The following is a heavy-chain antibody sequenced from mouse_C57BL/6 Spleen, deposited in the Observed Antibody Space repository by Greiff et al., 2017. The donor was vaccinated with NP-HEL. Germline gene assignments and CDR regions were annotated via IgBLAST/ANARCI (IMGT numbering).Heavy chain of an antibody. CDR2: ISNGGGNT. Sequence: EVKLVESGGGLVQPGGSLKLSCAASGFTFSDYYMYWVRQTPEKRLEWVAYISNGGGNTYYPDTVKGRFTISRDNAKNTLYLQMSRLKSEDTAMYYCARPYYGNFGAMDYWGQGTSVTVSS. J-gene: IGHJ4*01. CDR3: ARPYYGNFGAMDY. V-gene: IGHV5-12*01. D-gene: IGHD2-10*01. CDR1: GFTFSDYY.